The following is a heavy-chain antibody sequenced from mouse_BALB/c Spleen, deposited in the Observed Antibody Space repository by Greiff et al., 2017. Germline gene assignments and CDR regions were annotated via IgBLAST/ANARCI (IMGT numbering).Heavy chain of an antibody. CDR3: ARHYYYGSSLYWYFDV. CDR1: GFTFSSYG. Sequence: EVMLVESGGDLVKPGGSLKLSCAASGFTFSSYGMSWVRQTPDKRLEWDATISSGGSYTYYPDSVKGRFTISRDNAKNTLYLQMSSLKSEDTAMYYCARHYYYGSSLYWYFDVWGAGTTVTVSS. D-gene: IGHD1-1*01. CDR2: ISSGGSYT. J-gene: IGHJ1*01. V-gene: IGHV5-6*01.